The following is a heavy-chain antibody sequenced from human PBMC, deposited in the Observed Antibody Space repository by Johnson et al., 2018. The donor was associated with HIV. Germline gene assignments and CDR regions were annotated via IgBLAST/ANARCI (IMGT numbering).Heavy chain of an antibody. CDR1: GFTFNEYG. V-gene: IGHV3-20*04. Sequence: VQLVESGGGVVQPGGSLRLSCAASGFTFNEYGMSWVRQVSGKGLEWVSAINWNGDSTSYADSVKGRFTISRDNAKNSLYLQMNGLKTEDTAMYYCTTMSALWFGDIHVFGDGFDIWGQGTMVTVSS. D-gene: IGHD3-10*01. CDR2: INWNGDST. J-gene: IGHJ3*02. CDR3: TTMSALWFGDIHVFGDGFDI.